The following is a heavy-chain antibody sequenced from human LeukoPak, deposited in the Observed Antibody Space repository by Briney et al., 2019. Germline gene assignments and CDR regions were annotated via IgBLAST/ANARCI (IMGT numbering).Heavy chain of an antibody. CDR2: VSGSDGNT. CDR3: ARGGFWSGYYNYYGMDV. V-gene: IGHV3-23*01. J-gene: IGHJ6*02. CDR1: GFTFNSYA. Sequence: PGGSLRLSCAASGFTFNSYAMSWVRQAPGKGLEWASSVSGSDGNTYYADSVKGRFSISRDNSKNTLYLQMNSLRAEDTAVYFCARGGFWSGYYNYYGMDVWGQGTTVTVSS. D-gene: IGHD3-3*01.